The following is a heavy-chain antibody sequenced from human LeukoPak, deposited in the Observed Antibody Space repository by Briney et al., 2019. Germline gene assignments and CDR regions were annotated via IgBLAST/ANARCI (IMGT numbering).Heavy chain of an antibody. D-gene: IGHD1-26*01. Sequence: GESLKISCKGSGYGFTNYWINWVRQMPGKGLEWMGRIDPSDSYTNYSPSFQGHVTISADKSISTAYLQWSSLRASDTAMYYCASGLGDSENYGGAFRDYWGQGTLVTVSS. V-gene: IGHV5-10-1*01. J-gene: IGHJ4*02. CDR2: IDPSDSYT. CDR1: GYGFTNYW. CDR3: ASGLGDSENYGGAFRDY.